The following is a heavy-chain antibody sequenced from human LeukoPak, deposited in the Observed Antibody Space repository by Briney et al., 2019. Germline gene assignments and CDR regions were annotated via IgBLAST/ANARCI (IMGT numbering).Heavy chain of an antibody. CDR1: GYTFTTYA. J-gene: IGHJ4*02. Sequence: ASVKVSCKASGYTFTTYALHWVRQAPGQRLEWMGWLNAGNGNTKYSQKFQARVTVTRDTSASTAYMELSSLRSEDTAVYYCARDPIGSRWPYYFDSWGQGTLVTVSS. CDR2: LNAGNGNT. D-gene: IGHD6-13*01. CDR3: ARDPIGSRWPYYFDS. V-gene: IGHV1-3*01.